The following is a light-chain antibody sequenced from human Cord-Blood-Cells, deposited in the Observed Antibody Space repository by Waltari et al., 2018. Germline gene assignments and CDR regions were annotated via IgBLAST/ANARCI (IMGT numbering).Light chain of an antibody. V-gene: IGKV3-20*01. CDR3: QQYGSSPPYT. Sequence: EIVLTQSPGTLSLSPGERATLSCRASQSVSSSYLAWYQQKPGQAPRLLIYGASSRATGIPYRFSGSGSGTDFTLTISRLEPDDFAVYYCQQYGSSPPYTFGQGTKLEIK. CDR1: QSVSSSY. J-gene: IGKJ2*01. CDR2: GAS.